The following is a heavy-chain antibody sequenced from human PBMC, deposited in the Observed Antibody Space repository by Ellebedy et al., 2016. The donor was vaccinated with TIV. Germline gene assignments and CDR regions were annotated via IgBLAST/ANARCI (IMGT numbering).Heavy chain of an antibody. V-gene: IGHV3-21*01. J-gene: IGHJ4*02. CDR3: ARNVNYAHDY. D-gene: IGHD1-7*01. CDR2: ISISSDLI. Sequence: GESLKISXAASGFTFSTYTMDWVRQAPGKGLEWASSISISSDLIFYADSVRGRVTISRDNAKNSVYLQISSLRADDTAVYYCARNVNYAHDYWGQGTLVTVSS. CDR1: GFTFSTYT.